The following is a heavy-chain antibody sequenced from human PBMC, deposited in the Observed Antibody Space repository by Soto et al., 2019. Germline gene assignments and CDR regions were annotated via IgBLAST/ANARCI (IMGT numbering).Heavy chain of an antibody. CDR1: GGSISSSSYY. J-gene: IGHJ4*02. Sequence: QLQLQESGPGLVKPSETLSLTCTVSGGSISSSSYYWGWIRQPPGKGLEWIGSIYYSGSTYYNPSLKSRVTISVDTSKNQFSLKLSSVTAADTAVYYCARHGDSSSWSYFDYWGQGTLVTVSS. V-gene: IGHV4-39*01. CDR3: ARHGDSSSWSYFDY. CDR2: IYYSGST. D-gene: IGHD6-13*01.